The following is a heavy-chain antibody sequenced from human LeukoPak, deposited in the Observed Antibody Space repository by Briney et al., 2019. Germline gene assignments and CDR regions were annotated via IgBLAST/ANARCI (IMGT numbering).Heavy chain of an antibody. CDR1: GYTFTSYY. D-gene: IGHD2-15*01. CDR2: INPSGGST. CDR3: ARGRLGCSGGSCYRPEYNWFDP. Sequence: ASVKVSCKASGYTFTSYYMHWVRQAPGQGLEWMGIINPSGGSTSYAQKFQGRVTITRDTSASTAYMELSSLRSEDTAVYYCARGRLGCSGGSCYRPEYNWFDPWGQGTLVTVSS. V-gene: IGHV1-46*01. J-gene: IGHJ5*02.